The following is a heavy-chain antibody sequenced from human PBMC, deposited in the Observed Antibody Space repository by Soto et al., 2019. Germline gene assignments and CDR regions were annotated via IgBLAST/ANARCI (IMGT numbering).Heavy chain of an antibody. CDR3: ARDQNGSGNYYTRYFDY. Sequence: TLSLTCTVSGGSISSYYWSWIRQPPGKGLEWIGYIYHSGSTNYNPSLKSRVTISVDKSKNQFSLNLSSVTAADTAVYYCARDQNGSGNYYTRYFDYWGQGTLVTVSS. D-gene: IGHD3-10*01. J-gene: IGHJ4*02. CDR1: GGSISSYY. V-gene: IGHV4-59*12. CDR2: IYHSGST.